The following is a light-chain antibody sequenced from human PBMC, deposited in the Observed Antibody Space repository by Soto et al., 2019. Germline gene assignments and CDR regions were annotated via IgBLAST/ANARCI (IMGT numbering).Light chain of an antibody. Sequence: MQSGATLSVSTGERAPLSCRASQSVSSNLAWYQQKPGQAPRLLIYGASTRATGIPARFSGSGSGTEVTLTISILQSEDFAVYYCQQYNNWPRTFGEGTKA. J-gene: IGKJ4*01. CDR2: GAS. CDR3: QQYNNWPRT. CDR1: QSVSSN. V-gene: IGKV3-15*01.